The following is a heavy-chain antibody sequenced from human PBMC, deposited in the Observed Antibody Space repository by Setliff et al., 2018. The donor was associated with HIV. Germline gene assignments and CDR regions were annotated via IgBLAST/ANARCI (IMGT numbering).Heavy chain of an antibody. CDR2: IRYDGDNK. D-gene: IGHD2-15*01. V-gene: IGHV3-30*02. CDR1: GFTFSGYG. J-gene: IGHJ6*03. Sequence: PGGSLRLSCAAFGFTFSGYGMYWVRQAPGKGLEWVAFIRYDGDNKYYADSVKGRFTISRDNSKNTLYLQMNSLRAKDAAVYYCAKAFGYCSGGSCPVLMDVWGKGTTVTVSS. CDR3: AKAFGYCSGGSCPVLMDV.